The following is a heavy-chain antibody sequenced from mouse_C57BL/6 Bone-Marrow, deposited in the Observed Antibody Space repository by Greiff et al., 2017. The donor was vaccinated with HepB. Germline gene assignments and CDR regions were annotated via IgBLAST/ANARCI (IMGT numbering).Heavy chain of an antibody. D-gene: IGHD3-2*02. CDR3: ARDSSGYHFAY. V-gene: IGHV1-81*01. Sequence: QVQLQQSGAELARPGASVKLSCKASGYTFTSYGISWVKQRTGQGLEWIGEIYPRSGNTYYNQKFKGKATLTVDTSSSTAYMQLSSLTSEDSAVYYCARDSSGYHFAYWGEGTLVTVSA. CDR2: IYPRSGNT. CDR1: GYTFTSYG. J-gene: IGHJ3*01.